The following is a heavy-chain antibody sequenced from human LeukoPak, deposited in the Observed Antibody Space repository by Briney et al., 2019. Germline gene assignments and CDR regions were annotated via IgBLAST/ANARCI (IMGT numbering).Heavy chain of an antibody. J-gene: IGHJ3*02. CDR2: IYYSGST. V-gene: IGHV4-59*01. D-gene: IGHD3-3*01. Sequence: PSETLSLTCTVSGGSISSYYWSWIRQPPGKGLEWIGYIYYSGSTNYNPSLKSRVTISVDTSKNQFSLKLSSVTAADTAVYYCARDGGGVVNAFDIWGQGTMVTVSS. CDR3: ARDGGGVVNAFDI. CDR1: GGSISSYY.